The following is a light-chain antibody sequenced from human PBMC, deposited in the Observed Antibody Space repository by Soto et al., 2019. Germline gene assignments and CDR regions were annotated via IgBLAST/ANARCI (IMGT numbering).Light chain of an antibody. Sequence: QAVVTQEPSFSVSPGGTVTLTCGLSSGSVSTSYYPSWYQQTPGQAPHTLIYNTNTRSSGVPDRFSGSILGNKAALTITGALADDESDYYCVLYMGSGISVFGGGTKLTVL. J-gene: IGLJ3*02. CDR3: VLYMGSGISV. V-gene: IGLV8-61*01. CDR1: SGSVSTSYY. CDR2: NTN.